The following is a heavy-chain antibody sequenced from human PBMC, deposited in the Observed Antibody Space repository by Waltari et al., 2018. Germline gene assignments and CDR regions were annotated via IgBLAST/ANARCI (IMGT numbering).Heavy chain of an antibody. D-gene: IGHD2-8*02. Sequence: EVQLVESGGGLVQPGGSLRLSCAASGFTFSSYWMSWVRQAPGKGLEWVANIKQDGSEKYYVDSVKGRFTISRDNAKNSLYLQMNSLRAEDTAVYYCARAGLVLVPVPFDPWGQGTLVTVSS. V-gene: IGHV3-7*01. CDR2: IKQDGSEK. CDR1: GFTFSSYW. J-gene: IGHJ5*02. CDR3: ARAGLVLVPVPFDP.